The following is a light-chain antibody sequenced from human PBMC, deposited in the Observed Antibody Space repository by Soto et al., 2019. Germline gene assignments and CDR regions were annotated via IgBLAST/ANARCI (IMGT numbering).Light chain of an antibody. Sequence: QSALTQSASVSGSPGQSITISCTGTNSDIGRYAYVSWYQHHPGKAPKLLIYEVTNRPSGVSNRFSGSKSGNTASLTISGLQAEDEADYYCTSYTHSSPVIFCGGTKLTV. J-gene: IGLJ2*01. V-gene: IGLV2-14*01. CDR3: TSYTHSSPVI. CDR1: NSDIGRYAY. CDR2: EVT.